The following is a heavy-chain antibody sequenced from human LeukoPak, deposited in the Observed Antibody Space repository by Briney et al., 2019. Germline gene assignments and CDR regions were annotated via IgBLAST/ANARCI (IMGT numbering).Heavy chain of an antibody. D-gene: IGHD3-22*01. CDR1: GFTFSSYG. V-gene: IGHV3-33*06. J-gene: IGHJ3*02. Sequence: GGSLRLSCAASGFTFSSYGMHWVRQAPGKGLEWVAVIWYDGSKKYYADSVKGRFTISRDNSKNTLYLQMNSLRAEDTAVYYCAKPHYYDSSGSYIAGAFDIWGQGTMVTVSS. CDR3: AKPHYYDSSGSYIAGAFDI. CDR2: IWYDGSKK.